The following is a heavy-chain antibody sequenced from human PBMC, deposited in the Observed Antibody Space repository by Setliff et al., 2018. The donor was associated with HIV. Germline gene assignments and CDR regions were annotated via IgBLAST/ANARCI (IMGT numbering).Heavy chain of an antibody. J-gene: IGHJ6*02. CDR1: GVSISSYY. D-gene: IGHD3-16*01. Sequence: SETLSLTCSVSGVSISSYYWSWIRHSPGKGLEWIGIIFPGGATNYNPSLTSRVTISVDTSKNHLFLKLTSVTTADTAVYYCARHNVITYGGLLFDYYYYGLDVWGHGTTVTVSS. CDR2: IFPGGAT. CDR3: ARHNVITYGGLLFDYYYYGLDV. V-gene: IGHV4-59*01.